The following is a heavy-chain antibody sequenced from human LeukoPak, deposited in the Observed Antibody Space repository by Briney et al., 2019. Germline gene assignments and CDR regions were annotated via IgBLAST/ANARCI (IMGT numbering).Heavy chain of an antibody. V-gene: IGHV1-18*01. CDR2: ISAYNSNT. J-gene: IGHJ4*02. Sequence: ASVTVSCKASGYTFTSYGISWVRQAPGQGLEWMGWISAYNSNTNYAQKLQGRVTMTTDTSTSTAYMELRSLRSDDTAVYYCARSKVITSYLIDCWGQGTLVTVSS. CDR1: GYTFTSYG. D-gene: IGHD3-22*01. CDR3: ARSKVITSYLIDC.